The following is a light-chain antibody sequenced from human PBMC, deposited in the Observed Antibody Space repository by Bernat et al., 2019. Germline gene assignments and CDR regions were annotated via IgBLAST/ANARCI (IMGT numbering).Light chain of an antibody. CDR3: QQRSAWPLT. Sequence: IVLTQSPVTLSLLPGERATLSCRASQSVGSYVVWFQQKPGQAPRLLLYETSTRADGIPARLSGSGSGTDSTLSISSLEPEDSALYYCQQRSAWPLTFGGGTKVEI. V-gene: IGKV3-11*01. J-gene: IGKJ4*01. CDR1: QSVGSY. CDR2: ETS.